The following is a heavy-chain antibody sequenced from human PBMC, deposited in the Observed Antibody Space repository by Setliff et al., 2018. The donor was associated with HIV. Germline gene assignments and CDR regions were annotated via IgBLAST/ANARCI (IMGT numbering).Heavy chain of an antibody. V-gene: IGHV4-38-2*01. CDR1: GYSIASDYY. D-gene: IGHD3-10*01. CDR2: IWHSGTT. Sequence: PSETLSLTCDVLGYSIASDYYWSWIRQSPEKGLEWIASIWHSGTTYYNPSLKSRVTISVDKSKNQFSLKLSSVTAADTAVYYCARGSGSSYSDYWGQGTLVTVSS. CDR3: ARGSGSSYSDY. J-gene: IGHJ4*02.